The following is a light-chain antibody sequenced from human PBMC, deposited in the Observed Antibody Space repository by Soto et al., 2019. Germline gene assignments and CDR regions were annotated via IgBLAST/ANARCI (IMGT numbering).Light chain of an antibody. J-gene: IGLJ3*02. CDR1: SFDVGNRNY. V-gene: IGLV2-14*01. Sequence: QSALTQPASVSGSPGQSITISCTGTSFDVGNRNYVSWYQQHPGKAPKLIIYEVNNRPSGISDRFSGSKSGNTASLTISGLQAEDEADYYCSSYTTIGTWVFGGGTKVTAL. CDR3: SSYTTIGTWV. CDR2: EVN.